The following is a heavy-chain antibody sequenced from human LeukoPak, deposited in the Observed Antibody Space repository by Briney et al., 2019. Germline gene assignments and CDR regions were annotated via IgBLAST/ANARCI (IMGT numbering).Heavy chain of an antibody. CDR1: GFTFSSYA. CDR3: AREILEPGKTHEY. CDR2: INNDGTAT. Sequence: GRSLRLSCAASGFTFSSYAMSWVRQAPGNWLGWVSRINNDGTATFFADSVKGRFTISRDNAKNTLYLQMDSLRAEDTAMYYCAREILEPGKTHEYWGQGTLVTVSS. J-gene: IGHJ4*02. V-gene: IGHV3-74*01. D-gene: IGHD1-1*01.